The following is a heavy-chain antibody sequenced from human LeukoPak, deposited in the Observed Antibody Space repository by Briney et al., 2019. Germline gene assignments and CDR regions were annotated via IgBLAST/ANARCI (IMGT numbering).Heavy chain of an antibody. CDR2: VSNVGGGT. CDR3: VRDLNYTPDY. Sequence: GGSLRLSCTASGFTFSNYWMHWVRQGPGQGLVWVSGVSNVGGGTTYADSVRGRFTTSRDNAKNTLYLQMNSLGVEDTAVYYCVRDLNYTPDYGGQGTLVTVS. D-gene: IGHD2-2*02. J-gene: IGHJ4*02. CDR1: GFTFSNYW. V-gene: IGHV3-74*03.